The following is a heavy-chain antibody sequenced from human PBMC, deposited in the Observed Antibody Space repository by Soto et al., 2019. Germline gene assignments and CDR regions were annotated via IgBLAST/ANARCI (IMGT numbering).Heavy chain of an antibody. CDR1: GYSFNDYS. CDR2: IHIGTDFP. J-gene: IGHJ4*01. CDR3: ARCHYQQWRIDY. Sequence: ASVKVSCKASGYSFNDYSIQWMRLVPGQRPEWVGWIHIGTDFPQYSQRFQGTGKMSRDTSANTAYMELSSLSSEDTAVYYCARCHYQQWRIDYWGQGTLVTVS. V-gene: IGHV1-3*04. D-gene: IGHD6-19*01.